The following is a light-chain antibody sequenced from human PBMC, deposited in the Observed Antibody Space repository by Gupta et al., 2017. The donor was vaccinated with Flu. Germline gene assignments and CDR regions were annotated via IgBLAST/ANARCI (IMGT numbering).Light chain of an antibody. V-gene: IGKV1-12*01. CDR2: AAS. J-gene: IGKJ2*01. Sequence: IQMTQSPSSVSASVAARVTITWRGSPESSNWLAWYQQSPGKAPKLLIYAASNWEHRVPARFSGSGSGTSFTLTISRLEPEDFATYFCQQTNTLPHTFGRGTRLEIK. CDR3: QQTNTLPHT. CDR1: PESSNW.